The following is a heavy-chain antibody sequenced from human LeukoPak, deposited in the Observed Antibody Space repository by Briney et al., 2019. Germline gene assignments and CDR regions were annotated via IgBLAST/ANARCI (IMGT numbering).Heavy chain of an antibody. CDR3: ARYSGYDWEAQTRPDFDI. V-gene: IGHV3-43*01. CDR1: GFTFDDYT. CDR2: ISWDGGST. D-gene: IGHD5-12*01. Sequence: PGGSLRLSCAVSGFTFDDYTMHWVRQAPGKGLEWVSLISWDGGSTYYADSVKGRFTISRDNAKNSLYLQMNSLRAEDTAVYYCARYSGYDWEAQTRPDFDIWGQGTMVTVSS. J-gene: IGHJ3*02.